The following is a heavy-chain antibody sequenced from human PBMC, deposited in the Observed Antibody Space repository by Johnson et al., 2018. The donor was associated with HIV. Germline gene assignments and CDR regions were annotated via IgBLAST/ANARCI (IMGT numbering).Heavy chain of an antibody. D-gene: IGHD1-26*01. J-gene: IGHJ3*02. Sequence: VQLVESGGGVVRPGESLGLSCAASEFTFGDYDMAWVRVAPGKGLEWVSGINWNGGSTGYADSVKGRFTISRDNAKKSLYLQMNSLRADDTALYYCARVLVAADYAFDIWGQGTMVTVSS. CDR3: ARVLVAADYAFDI. CDR1: EFTFGDYD. V-gene: IGHV3-20*04. CDR2: INWNGGST.